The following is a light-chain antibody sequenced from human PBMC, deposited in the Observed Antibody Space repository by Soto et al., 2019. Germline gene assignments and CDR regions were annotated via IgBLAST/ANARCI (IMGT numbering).Light chain of an antibody. Sequence: QTVVTQPPSVSGAPGQRVIISCTGSSSNIGAGYDVHWYQQFPGTAPKLLIYGNNNRPSGVTDRFSGSKSGTSASLAITGLQAEDEADYYCQSFDTRLNSVVFGGGTKLTVL. CDR1: SSNIGAGYD. CDR2: GNN. J-gene: IGLJ2*01. V-gene: IGLV1-40*01. CDR3: QSFDTRLNSVV.